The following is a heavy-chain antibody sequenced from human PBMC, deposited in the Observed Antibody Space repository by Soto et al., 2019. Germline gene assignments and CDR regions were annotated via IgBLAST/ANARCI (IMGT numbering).Heavy chain of an antibody. D-gene: IGHD3-10*01. CDR2: IGKGGDT. Sequence: EVQLVESGGDLVQPGGSLRLSCAASGFTFSSYDMQWVRQVTGKGLEWVSSIGKGGDTHYADSVKGRFTISRENAENSLYLQMSSLRAGDTAVYYCVRDPSGHGMDVWGQGTTVTVSS. CDR1: GFTFSSYD. J-gene: IGHJ6*02. CDR3: VRDPSGHGMDV. V-gene: IGHV3-13*01.